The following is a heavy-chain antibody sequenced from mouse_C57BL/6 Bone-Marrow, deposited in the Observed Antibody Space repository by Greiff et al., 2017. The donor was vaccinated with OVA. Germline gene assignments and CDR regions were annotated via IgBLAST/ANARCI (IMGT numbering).Heavy chain of an antibody. CDR2: IYPRSGNT. J-gene: IGHJ4*01. D-gene: IGHD5-2*01. Sequence: VQLQQSGAELARPGASVKLSCKASGYTFTSYGISWVKQRTGQGLEWIGEIYPRSGNTYYNEKFKGKATLTEDKSSSTAYMELRSLTSEDSAVYFSARGNNYWMDYWGQGTSVTVSS. V-gene: IGHV1-81*01. CDR3: ARGNNYWMDY. CDR1: GYTFTSYG.